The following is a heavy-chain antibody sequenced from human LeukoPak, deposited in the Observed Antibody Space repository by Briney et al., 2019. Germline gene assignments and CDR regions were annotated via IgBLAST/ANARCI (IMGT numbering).Heavy chain of an antibody. D-gene: IGHD2-21*01. CDR3: ARWSGYGDSSDY. J-gene: IGHJ4*02. CDR1: GYSFTTYW. Sequence: AESQDISCKCSGYSFTTYWVGWVLQMPGKGLEWMGIIYPGDSDTRYSPSFQGQVTISADKSISTAYLQWSSLKASGTAMYYCARWSGYGDSSDYWGQGTVVTVSS. V-gene: IGHV5-51*01. CDR2: IYPGDSDT.